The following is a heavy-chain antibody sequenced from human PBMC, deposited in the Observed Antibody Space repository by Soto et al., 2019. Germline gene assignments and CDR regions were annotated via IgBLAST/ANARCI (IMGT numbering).Heavy chain of an antibody. CDR3: AAGITMIVVVITSEGHAFDI. V-gene: IGHV1-69*01. D-gene: IGHD3-22*01. J-gene: IGHJ3*02. CDR2: IIPIFGTA. CDR1: GGTFSSYA. Sequence: QVQLVQSGAEVKKPGSSVKVSCKASGGTFSSYAISWVRQAPGQGLEWMGGIIPIFGTANYAQKFRGRVTITADESTSTAYMELSSLRSEDTAVYYCAAGITMIVVVITSEGHAFDIWGQGTMVTVSS.